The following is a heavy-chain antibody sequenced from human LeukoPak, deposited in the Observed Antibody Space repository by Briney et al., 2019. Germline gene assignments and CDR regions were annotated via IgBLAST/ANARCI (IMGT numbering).Heavy chain of an antibody. CDR3: ARTPGYCSSTSCPIDY. D-gene: IGHD2-2*01. J-gene: IGHJ4*02. Sequence: GGSLRLSCAASGFTFSSYLMSWVRQAPGKGLEWGSSISSSSSYIYYADSVKGRFTISRDNAKNSLYLQMNSLRAEDTAVYYCARTPGYCSSTSCPIDYWGQGTLVTVSS. CDR2: ISSSSSYI. CDR1: GFTFSSYL. V-gene: IGHV3-21*01.